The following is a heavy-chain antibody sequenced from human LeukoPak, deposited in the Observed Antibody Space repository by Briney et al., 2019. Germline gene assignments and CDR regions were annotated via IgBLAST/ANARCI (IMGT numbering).Heavy chain of an antibody. CDR1: GYTFTSYY. CDR3: ARGTLLRAVAGTLPTYYYYGMDV. J-gene: IGHJ6*02. V-gene: IGHV1-46*01. D-gene: IGHD6-19*01. CDR2: INPSGGST. Sequence: ASVKVSCKASGYTFTSYYMHWVRQAPGQGLEWMGIINPSGGSTSYAQKFQGRVTMTRNTSISTAYMELSSLRSEDMAVYYCARGTLLRAVAGTLPTYYYYGMDVWGQGTTVTVSS.